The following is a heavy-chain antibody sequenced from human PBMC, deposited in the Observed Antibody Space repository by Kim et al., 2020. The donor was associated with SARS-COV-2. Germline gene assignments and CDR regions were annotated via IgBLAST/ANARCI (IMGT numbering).Heavy chain of an antibody. J-gene: IGHJ5*02. Sequence: SETLSLTCTVSGGSISSAGSYWNWVRQLPGNGLEWIGYMSYSGISNYTPPLRSRVFISLDASKSQFSVELSSVTAADTAVYYGTRIPVEDSGTYGWFDP. CDR3: TRIPVEDSGTYGWFDP. CDR1: GGSISSAGSY. D-gene: IGHD3-10*01. CDR2: MSYSGIS. V-gene: IGHV4-31*03.